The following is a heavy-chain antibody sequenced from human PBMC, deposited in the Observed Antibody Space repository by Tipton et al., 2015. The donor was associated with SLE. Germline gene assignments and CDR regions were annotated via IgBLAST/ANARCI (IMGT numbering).Heavy chain of an antibody. V-gene: IGHV4-61*02. CDR3: AISIYRMQLFDT. CDR1: GASISGGSDY. J-gene: IGHJ4*02. D-gene: IGHD1-14*01. Sequence: TLSLTCTVSGASISGGSDYWAWIRQPAGKGLEWSGRFYTAGTSNYNPSLKSRVTISLDKSKNQFSLKLTSVTAADTAVYFCAISIYRMQLFDTRGQGSLVTVSS. CDR2: FYTAGTS.